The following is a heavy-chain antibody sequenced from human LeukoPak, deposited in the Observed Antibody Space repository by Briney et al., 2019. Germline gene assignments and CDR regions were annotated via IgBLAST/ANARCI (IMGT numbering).Heavy chain of an antibody. J-gene: IGHJ4*02. CDR1: GGSVSSGSYY. D-gene: IGHD3-9*01. V-gene: IGHV4-61*01. CDR2: IYYSGST. Sequence: SETLSLTCTVSGGSVSSGSYYWSWIRQPPGKGLEWIGYIYYSGSTNYNPSLKSRVTISVDTSKNQFSLKLSSVTAVDTAVYYCATQYYDILTGYYPFDYWGQGTLVTVSS. CDR3: ATQYYDILTGYYPFDY.